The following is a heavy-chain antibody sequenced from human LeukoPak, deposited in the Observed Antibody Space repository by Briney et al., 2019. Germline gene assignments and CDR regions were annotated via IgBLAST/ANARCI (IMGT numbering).Heavy chain of an antibody. J-gene: IGHJ3*02. Sequence: SQTLSFTCTVSGGSISSGDYYWSWIRQPPGKGLEWIGYIYYSGSTYYNPSLKSRVTISVDTSKNQFSPKLSSVTAADTAVYYCARGPPTYAFDIWGQGTMVTASS. CDR3: ARGPPTYAFDI. CDR1: GGSISSGDYY. V-gene: IGHV4-30-4*08. CDR2: IYYSGST.